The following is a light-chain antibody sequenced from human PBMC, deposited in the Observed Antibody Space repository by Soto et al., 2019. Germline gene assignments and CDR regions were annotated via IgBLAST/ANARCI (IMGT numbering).Light chain of an antibody. CDR3: QQYGRSPYT. CDR1: QSVRSSY. V-gene: IGKV3-20*01. J-gene: IGKJ2*01. CDR2: GAS. Sequence: EIVLTQSPGTLSLSPGERATLSCRASQSVRSSYLAWYQQKPGQAPRLLIYGASSRATGIPDRFSGSGSGTGFILTISRLEPEDFAVYHCQQYGRSPYTFGQGTELEIK.